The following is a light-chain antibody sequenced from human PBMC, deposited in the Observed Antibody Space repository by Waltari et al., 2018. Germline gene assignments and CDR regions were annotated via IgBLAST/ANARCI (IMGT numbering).Light chain of an antibody. Sequence: EIVMTQSPATLSVFPGERATLSCRASQSIRSNLAWYQHKTGQAPRLLIYGASTRATGIPARFSGSGSGTEFTLTISSLQSEDFAVYFCQQYDNWLGTFGQGTKVEIK. CDR3: QQYDNWLGT. J-gene: IGKJ1*01. CDR1: QSIRSN. V-gene: IGKV3-15*01. CDR2: GAS.